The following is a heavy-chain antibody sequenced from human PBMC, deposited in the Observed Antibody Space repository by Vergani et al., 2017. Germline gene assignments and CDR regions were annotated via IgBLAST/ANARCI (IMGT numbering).Heavy chain of an antibody. CDR3: AGGYCSGDSCSGRSNY. V-gene: IGHV3-30-3*01. D-gene: IGHD2-15*01. Sequence: QVQLVESGGGVVQPGRSLRLSCAASGFTFSSYAMHWVRQAPGKGLEWMAVISYAGSNKYYADSVKGRFTNSRDKSKNTLYLQMTSLRAEDTAVYYCAGGYCSGDSCSGRSNYWGQGTLVTVSS. CDR2: ISYAGSNK. J-gene: IGHJ4*02. CDR1: GFTFSSYA.